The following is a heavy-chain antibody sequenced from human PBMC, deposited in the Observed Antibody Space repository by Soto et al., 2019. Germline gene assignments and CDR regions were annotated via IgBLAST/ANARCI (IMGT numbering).Heavy chain of an antibody. Sequence: SETLSLTCTVSGGSISSYYWSWIRQPPGKELEWIGYIYYSGSTNYNPSLKSRVTISVDTSKNQFSLKLSFVTAADTAVYYCASSINLRVLDYWGQGTLVTVSS. J-gene: IGHJ4*02. V-gene: IGHV4-59*01. CDR1: GGSISSYY. CDR2: IYYSGST. CDR3: ASSINLRVLDY.